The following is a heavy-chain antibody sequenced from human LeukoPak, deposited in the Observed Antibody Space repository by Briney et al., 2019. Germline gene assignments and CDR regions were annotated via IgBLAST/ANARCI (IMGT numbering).Heavy chain of an antibody. V-gene: IGHV4-4*08. CDR2: IYRTGST. CDR3: ARDIFYYDSSGYFAFDI. Sequence: PSETLSLTCTVSSGSISSFYWSWIRQSPGKGLEWIGTIYRTGSTYYNPSLKSRVTVSVDTSKNQFSLRLSSVTAADTAVYYCARDIFYYDSSGYFAFDIWGQGIMVTVSS. CDR1: SGSISSFY. D-gene: IGHD3-22*01. J-gene: IGHJ3*02.